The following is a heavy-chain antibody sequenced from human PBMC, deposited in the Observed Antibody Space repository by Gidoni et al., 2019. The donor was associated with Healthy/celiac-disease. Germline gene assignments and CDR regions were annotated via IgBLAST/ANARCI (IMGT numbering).Heavy chain of an antibody. D-gene: IGHD3-10*02. J-gene: IGHJ3*02. CDR1: GGSISSGGYS. CDR2: IYHSGST. Sequence: QLQLQESGSGLVKPPQTLSLTCAVSGGSISSGGYSWSWIRQPPGKGLEWIGYIYHSGSTYYNPSLKSRVTISVDRSQNQFSLKLSSVTAADTAVYYCARAYTMLDAFDIWGQGTMVTVSS. CDR3: ARAYTMLDAFDI. V-gene: IGHV4-30-2*01.